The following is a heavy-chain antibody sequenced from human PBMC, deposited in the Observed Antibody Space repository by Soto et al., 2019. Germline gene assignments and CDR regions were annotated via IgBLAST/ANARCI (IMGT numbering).Heavy chain of an antibody. Sequence: QVQLQESGPGLVKPSQTLSLTCTVSGGSISSGGYYWSWIRQHPGKGLEWIGYIYYSGSTYYNPSLKSLVTISVDTSKNQVSRKLSSVTAADTAVYYCASDSDYGDYFDSWGQGTLVTVSS. CDR1: GGSISSGGYY. V-gene: IGHV4-31*01. D-gene: IGHD4-17*01. CDR3: ASDSDYGDYFDS. CDR2: IYYSGST. J-gene: IGHJ4*02.